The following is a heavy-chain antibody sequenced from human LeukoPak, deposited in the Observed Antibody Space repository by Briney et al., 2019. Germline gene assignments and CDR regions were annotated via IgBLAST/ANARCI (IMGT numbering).Heavy chain of an antibody. Sequence: PGGSLRLSCAASGGSTFRRYDLTWVRQAPGKGLEWVSLISSDGTTYYADSVRGRFTISRDNSKNTLYLQMNSLRAEDTAVYYCARDPLTETAVYWGQGTLVTVSS. CDR1: GGSTFRRYD. D-gene: IGHD7-27*01. J-gene: IGHJ4*02. V-gene: IGHV3-23*01. CDR3: ARDPLTETAVY. CDR2: ISSDGTT.